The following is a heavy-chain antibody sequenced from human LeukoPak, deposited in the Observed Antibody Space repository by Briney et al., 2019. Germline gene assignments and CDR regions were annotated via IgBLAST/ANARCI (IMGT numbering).Heavy chain of an antibody. Sequence: ASVKVSCKASGYTFTSYDINWVRQATGQGLEWMGWMNPNSGNTGYAQKFQGRVTITRNTSISTDYMELSSLRSEDTAVYYCARVGSIYSSSRGNWFDPWGQGTLVTVSS. CDR1: GYTFTSYD. D-gene: IGHD6-13*01. J-gene: IGHJ5*02. CDR3: ARVGSIYSSSRGNWFDP. CDR2: MNPNSGNT. V-gene: IGHV1-8*01.